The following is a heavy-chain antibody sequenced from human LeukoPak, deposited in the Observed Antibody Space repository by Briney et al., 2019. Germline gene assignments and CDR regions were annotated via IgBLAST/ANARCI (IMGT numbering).Heavy chain of an antibody. J-gene: IGHJ4*02. CDR1: GYTFTNSW. CDR3: TIRAYSYEYFDF. CDR2: IYPGDSDT. Sequence: PGESLKISCKGSGYTFTNSWIGRVRQTPGKGLEWMGSIYPGDSDTRYSPSFQGQVTISVDKSISTAYLQWSSLKASNTAMYYCTIRAYSYEYFDFWGQGTLVTVSS. V-gene: IGHV5-51*01. D-gene: IGHD5-18*01.